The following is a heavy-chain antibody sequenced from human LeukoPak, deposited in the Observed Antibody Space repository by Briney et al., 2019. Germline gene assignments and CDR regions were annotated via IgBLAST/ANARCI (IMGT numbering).Heavy chain of an antibody. V-gene: IGHV4-34*01. CDR1: GGSFSGYY. J-gene: IGHJ6*02. CDR2: INHSGST. CDR3: ARVYGDYARDYYGMDV. D-gene: IGHD4-17*01. Sequence: SETLSLTCAVYGGSFSGYYWSWIRQPPGKGLEWIGEINHSGSTNYNPSLKSRVTISVDTSKNQFSLKLSSVTAADTAVYYCARVYGDYARDYYGMDVWGQGTTVTVSS.